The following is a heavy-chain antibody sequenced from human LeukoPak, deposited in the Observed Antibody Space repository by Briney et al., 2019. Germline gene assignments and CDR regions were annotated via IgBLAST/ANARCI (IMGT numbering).Heavy chain of an antibody. CDR2: IYHSGST. D-gene: IGHD6-19*01. J-gene: IGHJ4*02. Sequence: SETLSLTCTVSGYSISSGYYWGWIRQPPGKGLEWIGSIYHSGSTYYNPSLKSRVTISVDTSKNQFSLKLSSVTAADTAVYYCARDLAAVAGTHFDYWGQGTLVTVSS. V-gene: IGHV4-38-2*02. CDR1: GYSISSGYY. CDR3: ARDLAAVAGTHFDY.